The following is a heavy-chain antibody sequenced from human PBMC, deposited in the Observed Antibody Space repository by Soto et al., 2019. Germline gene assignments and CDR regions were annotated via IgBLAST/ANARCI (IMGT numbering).Heavy chain of an antibody. CDR2: INPSGGST. CDR3: ARDPGRAAAAPTNNWFDP. CDR1: GYTFTSYY. Sequence: ASVKVSCKASGYTFTSYYMHWVRQAPGQGLEWMGIINPSGGSTSYAQKFQGRVTMTRDTSTSTVYMELSSLRSEDTAVYYCARDPGRAAAAPTNNWFDPWGQGTLVTVYS. D-gene: IGHD6-13*01. J-gene: IGHJ5*02. V-gene: IGHV1-46*01.